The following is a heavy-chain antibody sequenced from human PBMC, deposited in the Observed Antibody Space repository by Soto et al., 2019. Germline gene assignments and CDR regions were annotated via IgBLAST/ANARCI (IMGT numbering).Heavy chain of an antibody. CDR1: GYTFTTYD. CDR3: ARVAGSPDY. J-gene: IGHJ4*02. CDR2: MNPKSGMT. V-gene: IGHV1-8*01. D-gene: IGHD1-26*01. Sequence: QVQLVQSGPEVKKPGASVKVSCKASGYTFTTYDFNWVRQAAGQGLEWMGWMNPKSGMTGSAQKFQGRVTMTRDSSISTVYMELSSLRSEDTAVYYCARVAGSPDYWGQGTLVTVSS.